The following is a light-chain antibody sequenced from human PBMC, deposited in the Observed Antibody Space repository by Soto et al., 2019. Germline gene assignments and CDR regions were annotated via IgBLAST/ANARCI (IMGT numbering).Light chain of an antibody. CDR3: QHYNSYSEA. Sequence: DIQVTQSPSTLSASVGDRVTITCRASQTISSWLAWYQQKPGKAPKLLIYKASTLKSGVPSRFSGSGSGTEFTLTISSPQPDDFATYYCQHYNSYSEAFGQGTKVDTK. J-gene: IGKJ1*01. CDR2: KAS. CDR1: QTISSW. V-gene: IGKV1-5*03.